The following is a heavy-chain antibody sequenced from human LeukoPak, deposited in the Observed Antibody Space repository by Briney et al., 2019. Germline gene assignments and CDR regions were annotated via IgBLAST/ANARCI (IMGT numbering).Heavy chain of an antibody. V-gene: IGHV3-21*01. Sequence: PGGSLRLSCAASGFTFSTYAMIWVRQAPGKGLEWVSSISSSSSYIYYADSVKGRFTISRDNAKNSLYLQMNSLRAEDTAVYYCARYREGSDYWGQGTLVTVSS. D-gene: IGHD1-26*01. CDR3: ARYREGSDY. CDR2: ISSSSSYI. J-gene: IGHJ4*02. CDR1: GFTFSTYA.